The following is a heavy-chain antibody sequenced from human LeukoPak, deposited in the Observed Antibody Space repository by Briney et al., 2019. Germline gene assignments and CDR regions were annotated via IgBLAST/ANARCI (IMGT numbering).Heavy chain of an antibody. CDR2: INHSGRT. CDR1: GGSFDGYY. CDR3: ARGLTVTRFRSERTNWFDP. Sequence: SETLSLTCAVFGGSFDGYYWSWIRQSPGKGLEWIGEINHSGRTKYNPSLKSRVTISVDTSKNRFSLRLSSVTAADTAVYYCARGLTVTRFRSERTNWFDPWGQGTLVTVSS. V-gene: IGHV4-34*01. J-gene: IGHJ5*02. D-gene: IGHD4-11*01.